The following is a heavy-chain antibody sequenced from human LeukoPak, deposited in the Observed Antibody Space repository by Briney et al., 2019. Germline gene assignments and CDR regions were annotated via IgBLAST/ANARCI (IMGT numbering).Heavy chain of an antibody. CDR3: ANSRYDSSGYYGIIGY. Sequence: GGSLRLSCAASGFTFSSYGMHWVRQAPGKGLEWVAFIRYDGSNKYYADSVKGRFTISRDNSKNTLYLQMNSLRAEDTAVYYCANSRYDSSGYYGIIGYWGQGTLVTVSS. CDR2: IRYDGSNK. J-gene: IGHJ4*02. V-gene: IGHV3-30*02. CDR1: GFTFSSYG. D-gene: IGHD3-22*01.